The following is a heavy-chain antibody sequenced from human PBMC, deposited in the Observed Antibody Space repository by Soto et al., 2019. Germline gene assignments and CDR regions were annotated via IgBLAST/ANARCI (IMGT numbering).Heavy chain of an antibody. CDR1: GFTFSSYA. J-gene: IGHJ6*03. Sequence: GGSLRLSCAASGFTFSSYAMSWVRQAPGKGLEWVSAISGSGGSTYYAESVKGRFTISRDNSKNTLYLQMNSLRAEDTAVYCCAKEGYYGSGSGYYYYYMDVWGKGTTVTVSS. D-gene: IGHD3-10*01. CDR2: ISGSGGST. CDR3: AKEGYYGSGSGYYYYYMDV. V-gene: IGHV3-23*01.